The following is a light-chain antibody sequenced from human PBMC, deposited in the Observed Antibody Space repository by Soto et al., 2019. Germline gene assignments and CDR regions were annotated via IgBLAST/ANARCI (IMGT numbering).Light chain of an antibody. V-gene: IGKV3-20*01. Sequence: EIVLTQSPGTLSLSPGERATLSCRASQSVSSSYLAWYQQKPDQAPRLLIYGASSRATGIPDRFSGSGSGTDFTLTISRLEPEDFAVYYCQQYGSSPWTFGQGTKVEI. CDR3: QQYGSSPWT. J-gene: IGKJ1*01. CDR2: GAS. CDR1: QSVSSSY.